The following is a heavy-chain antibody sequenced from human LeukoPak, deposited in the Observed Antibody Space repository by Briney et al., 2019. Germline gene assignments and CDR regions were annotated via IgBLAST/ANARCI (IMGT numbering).Heavy chain of an antibody. CDR1: GFTFSSYG. CDR2: IRYDGSNK. V-gene: IGHV3-30*02. CDR3: AREKGKGEGPTPIWFGELPQLDY. D-gene: IGHD3-10*01. Sequence: PGGSLRLSCAASGFTFSSYGMHWVRQAPGKGLEWVAFIRYDGSNKYYADSVKGRFTISRDNSKNTLYLQMNSLRAEDTAVYYCAREKGKGEGPTPIWFGELPQLDYWGQGTLVTVSS. J-gene: IGHJ4*02.